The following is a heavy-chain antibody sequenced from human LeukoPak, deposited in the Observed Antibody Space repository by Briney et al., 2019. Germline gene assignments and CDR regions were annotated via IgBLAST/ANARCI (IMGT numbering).Heavy chain of an antibody. V-gene: IGHV6-1*01. J-gene: IGHJ5*02. CDR3: ARTVSAPGTNWFDP. CDR1: GDXVSSSSAA. Sequence: SQTLSLTCAISGDXVSSSSAAWNWIRQSPSRCLEWLGRTYYRSTRYRDYPVSVKSRITSNSDTSKNQFSLQLSSVTPEDTAVYYCARTVSAPGTNWFDPWGQGTLVSDCS. CDR2: TYYRSTRYR. D-gene: IGHD6-13*01.